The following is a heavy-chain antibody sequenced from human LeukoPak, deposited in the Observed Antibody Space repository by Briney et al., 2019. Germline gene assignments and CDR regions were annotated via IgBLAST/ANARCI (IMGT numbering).Heavy chain of an antibody. J-gene: IGHJ4*02. V-gene: IGHV1-18*01. CDR3: ARAGYCSGVSCYSAVPGKY. Sequence: ASVKVSCKASGYTFGDYGISWVRQAPGQGLEWMGWISSYDGQTKYAQNLQDRVTMTTDASTTTAYMELRSLRSDDTAVYYCARAGYCSGVSCYSAVPGKYWGQGALVTVSS. D-gene: IGHD2-15*01. CDR2: ISSYDGQT. CDR1: GYTFGDYG.